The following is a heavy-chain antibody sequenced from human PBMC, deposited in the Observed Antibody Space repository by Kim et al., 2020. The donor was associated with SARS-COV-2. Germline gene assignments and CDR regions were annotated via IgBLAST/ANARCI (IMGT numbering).Heavy chain of an antibody. Sequence: QKVPGRVTITRDASASTAYMGLSSLRSEDTAVYYCARDGTTRNGGYYFDYWGQGALVTVSS. CDR3: ARDGTTRNGGYYFDY. J-gene: IGHJ4*02. D-gene: IGHD1-1*01. V-gene: IGHV1-3*01.